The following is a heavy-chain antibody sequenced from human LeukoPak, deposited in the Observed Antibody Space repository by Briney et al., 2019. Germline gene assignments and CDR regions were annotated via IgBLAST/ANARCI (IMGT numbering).Heavy chain of an antibody. CDR2: INHSGST. V-gene: IGHV4-34*01. CDR1: GFTFSSYS. J-gene: IGHJ6*03. CDR3: ARGRIRSNYFGRSYYMDV. D-gene: IGHD4-11*01. Sequence: GSLRLSCAASGFTFSSYSMNWVRQPPGKGLEWIGEINHSGSTNYNPSLKSRVTISVDTSKNQFSLKLSSVTAADTAVYYCARGRIRSNYFGRSYYMDVWGKGATVTVSS.